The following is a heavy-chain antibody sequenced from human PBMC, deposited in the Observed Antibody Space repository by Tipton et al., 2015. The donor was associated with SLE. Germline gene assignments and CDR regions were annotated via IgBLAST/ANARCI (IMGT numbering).Heavy chain of an antibody. CDR1: GTSITNDRYR. V-gene: IGHV4-61*05. Sequence: TLSLTCTVSGTSITNDRYRWVWIRQAPGKGLEWIGYIYYSGSTNYNPSLKSRVTISVDTSKNQFSLKLSSVTAADTAVYYCARGRWYFDLWGRGTLVTVSS. CDR2: IYYSGST. J-gene: IGHJ2*01. CDR3: ARGRWYFDL.